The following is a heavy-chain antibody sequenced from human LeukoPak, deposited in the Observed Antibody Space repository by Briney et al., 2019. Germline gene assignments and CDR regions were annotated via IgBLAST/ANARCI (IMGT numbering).Heavy chain of an antibody. V-gene: IGHV4-39*01. Sequence: PSETLSLTCTVSGGSIATGTYYWGWIRQPPGKGLEWIGSIYYSGNTYYNPSLKSRVTISVDTSKSQFSLKLSSVTAADTAVFYCARHINWIDAFDIWGQGTMVTVSS. CDR1: GGSIATGTYY. J-gene: IGHJ3*02. CDR3: ARHINWIDAFDI. D-gene: IGHD1-1*01. CDR2: IYYSGNT.